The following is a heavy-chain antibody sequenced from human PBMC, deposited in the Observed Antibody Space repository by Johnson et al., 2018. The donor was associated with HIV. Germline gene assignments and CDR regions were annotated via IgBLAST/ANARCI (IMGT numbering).Heavy chain of an antibody. V-gene: IGHV3-30-3*01. J-gene: IGHJ3*02. CDR1: GFTFDDYT. CDR3: GRGIGGATYAFDI. D-gene: IGHD1-26*01. Sequence: QVQLVESGGGVVQPGRSLRLSCAASGFTFDDYTMHWVRQAPGKGLEWVAVISYDGSNKYYADSVKGRFTISRDNSKNTLYRQMNRLRAGDTAVDYCGRGIGGATYAFDIWGQGTMVTVSS. CDR2: ISYDGSNK.